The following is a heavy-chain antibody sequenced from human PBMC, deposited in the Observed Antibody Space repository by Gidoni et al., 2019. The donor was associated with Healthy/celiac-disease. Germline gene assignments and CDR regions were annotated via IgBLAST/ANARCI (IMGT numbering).Heavy chain of an antibody. CDR3: ARGDGSGVEDY. CDR2: ISSSSSYI. D-gene: IGHD3-10*01. Sequence: EVQLLESGGGLVRPGGSLRLSCAASGCTFSSDSMNWVRQAPGKGLEWVSSISSSSSYIDDADSGKGRFTISRDNAKNSLYLQMNSLRGEDTAVYYCARGDGSGVEDYWGQGTLVTVSS. V-gene: IGHV3-21*01. CDR1: GCTFSSDS. J-gene: IGHJ4*02.